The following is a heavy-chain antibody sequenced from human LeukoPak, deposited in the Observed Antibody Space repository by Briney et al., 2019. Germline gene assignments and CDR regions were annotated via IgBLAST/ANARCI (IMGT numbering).Heavy chain of an antibody. J-gene: IGHJ3*02. CDR3: AKGGATVTTKAFDI. V-gene: IGHV1-2*02. CDR1: GYTLTELS. D-gene: IGHD4-17*01. Sequence: ASVKVSCKVSGYTLTELSMHWVRQAPGQGLEWMGWINPNSGGTNYAQKFQGRVTMTRDTSISTAYMELSRLRSDDTAVYYCAKGGATVTTKAFDIWGQGTMVTVSS. CDR2: INPNSGGT.